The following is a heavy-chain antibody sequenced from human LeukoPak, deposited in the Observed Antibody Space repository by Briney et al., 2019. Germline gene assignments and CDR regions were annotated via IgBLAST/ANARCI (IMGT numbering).Heavy chain of an antibody. D-gene: IGHD3-22*01. CDR3: VGEDNNDISGYPTRSFDH. Sequence: SETLSLTCAVSGGSISSGGYYWSWIRQPPGKGLEWIGYIYSNGSTNYNPSLRSRVTISVDTSMNHFSLKLTSVTAADTAVYYCVGEDNNDISGYPTRSFDHWGQGTLVTVSS. V-gene: IGHV4-61*03. CDR1: GGSISSGGYY. CDR2: IYSNGST. J-gene: IGHJ4*02.